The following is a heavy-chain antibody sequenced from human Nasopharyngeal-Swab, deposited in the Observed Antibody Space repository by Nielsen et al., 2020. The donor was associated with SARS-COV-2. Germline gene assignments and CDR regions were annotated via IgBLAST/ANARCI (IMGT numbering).Heavy chain of an antibody. Sequence: GGSLRLSCAASGFTFSSYWMHWVRQAPGKGLVWVSRINSDGSSTSYADSVKGRFTISRDNSKNTLYLQMNSLRAEDTAVYYCASESAMAWGGVDYWGQGTLVTVSS. J-gene: IGHJ4*02. CDR3: ASESAMAWGGVDY. CDR2: INSDGSST. V-gene: IGHV3-74*01. D-gene: IGHD5-18*01. CDR1: GFTFSSYW.